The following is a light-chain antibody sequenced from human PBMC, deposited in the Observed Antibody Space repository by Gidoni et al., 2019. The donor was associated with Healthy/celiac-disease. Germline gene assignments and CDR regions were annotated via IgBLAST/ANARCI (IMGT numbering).Light chain of an antibody. V-gene: IGLV2-11*01. Sequence: QSALTPPRSVSGSPGQSVTISCTGTSSEVGGYNYVSWYQQHPGKAPKLMIYDVSKRPSGVPDRFSGSKSGNTASLTISGLQAEDEADYYCCSYAGSYTFVVFGTGTKVTVL. CDR2: DVS. CDR3: CSYAGSYTFVV. J-gene: IGLJ1*01. CDR1: SSEVGGYNY.